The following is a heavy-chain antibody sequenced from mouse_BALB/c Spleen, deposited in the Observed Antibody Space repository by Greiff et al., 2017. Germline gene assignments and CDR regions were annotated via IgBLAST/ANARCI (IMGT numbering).Heavy chain of an antibody. D-gene: IGHD2-3*01. J-gene: IGHJ3*01. Sequence: QVQLKESGPGLVAPSQSLSITCTVSGFSLTSYGVHWVRQPPGKGLEWLGVIWAGGSTNYNSALMSRLSISKDNSKSQVFLKMNSLQTDDTAMYYCARDGGWFPYFAYWGQGTLVTVSA. CDR1: GFSLTSYG. CDR3: ARDGGWFPYFAY. CDR2: IWAGGST. V-gene: IGHV2-9*02.